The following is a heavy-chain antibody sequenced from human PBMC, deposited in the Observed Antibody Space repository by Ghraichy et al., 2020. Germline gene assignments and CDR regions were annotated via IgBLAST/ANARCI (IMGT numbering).Heavy chain of an antibody. D-gene: IGHD3-22*01. Sequence: GGSLRLSCAASGFTFSSYAMSWVRQAPGKGLEWVSPISGSGGSTYYADSVKGRFTISRDNSKNTLYLQMNSLRAEDTAVYYCAKVPENYYDSSGYYIDYWGQGTLVTVSS. CDR1: GFTFSSYA. V-gene: IGHV3-23*01. CDR3: AKVPENYYDSSGYYIDY. CDR2: ISGSGGST. J-gene: IGHJ4*02.